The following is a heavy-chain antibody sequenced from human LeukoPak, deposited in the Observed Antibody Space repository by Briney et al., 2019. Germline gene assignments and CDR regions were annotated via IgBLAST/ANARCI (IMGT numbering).Heavy chain of an antibody. CDR1: GGTFSSYA. J-gene: IGHJ6*02. CDR2: IIPILGIA. CDR3: ARSPRCNGGSCYSGDYYGMDV. V-gene: IGHV1-69*04. D-gene: IGHD2-15*01. Sequence: GASVKVSCKASGGTFSSYAISWVRQAPGQGLEWMGRIIPILGIANYAQKFQGRVTITADKSTSTAYTELSSLRSEDTAVYYCARSPRCNGGSCYSGDYYGMDVWGQGTTVTVSS.